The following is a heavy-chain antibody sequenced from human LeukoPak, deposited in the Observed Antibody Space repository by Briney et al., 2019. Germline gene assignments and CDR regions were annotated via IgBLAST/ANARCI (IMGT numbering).Heavy chain of an antibody. Sequence: PGGSLRLSCAASGFTFSSYSMNWVRQAPGKGLEWVSSISSSSTYIHYADSVKGRFTISRDNAKNSLYLQMNSLRAEDTAVYYCARFPQKDNPTIFEVVTEDYWGQGTLVTVSS. D-gene: IGHD3-3*01. J-gene: IGHJ4*02. CDR1: GFTFSSYS. V-gene: IGHV3-21*01. CDR3: ARFPQKDNPTIFEVVTEDY. CDR2: ISSSSTYI.